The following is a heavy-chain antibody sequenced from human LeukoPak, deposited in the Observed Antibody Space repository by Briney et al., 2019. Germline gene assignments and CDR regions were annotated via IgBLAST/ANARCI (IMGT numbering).Heavy chain of an antibody. D-gene: IGHD1-7*01. CDR2: IYYSGST. CDR1: GGSISSYY. Sequence: SETLSLTCTVSGGSISSYYWSWIRQPPGKGLEWIGYIYYSGSTNYNPSLKSQVTISVDTSKNQFSLKLSSVTAADTAVYYCARAGEKYNWNYLWGLYYYYYMDVWGKGTTVTASS. V-gene: IGHV4-59*12. J-gene: IGHJ6*03. CDR3: ARAGEKYNWNYLWGLYYYYYMDV.